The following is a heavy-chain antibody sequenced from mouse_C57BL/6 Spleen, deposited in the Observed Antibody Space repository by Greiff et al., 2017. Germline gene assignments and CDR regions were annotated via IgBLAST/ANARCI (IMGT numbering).Heavy chain of an antibody. Sequence: CAASGIDFSRYWMSWVRRAPGKGLEWIGEINPDSSTINYAPSLKDKFIISRDNAKNTLYLQMSKVRSEDTALYYCARGTTVRYFDVWGTGTTVTVSS. CDR1: GIDFSRYW. CDR2: INPDSSTI. CDR3: ARGTTVRYFDV. V-gene: IGHV4-1*01. D-gene: IGHD1-1*01. J-gene: IGHJ1*03.